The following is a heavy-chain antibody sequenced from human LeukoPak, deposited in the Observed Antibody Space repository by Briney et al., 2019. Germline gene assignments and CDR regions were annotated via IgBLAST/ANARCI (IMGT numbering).Heavy chain of an antibody. CDR3: ARDVPNNWGLGY. CDR2: ISYDGSNK. V-gene: IGHV3-30*14. J-gene: IGHJ4*02. Sequence: GGSLRLSCAASGFTFSSYAMHWVRQAPGKGLEWVAVISYDGSNKYYADSVKGRFTISRDNSKNTLYIEMNSLRAEDTAVYYCARDVPNNWGLGYWGQGTLVTVSS. CDR1: GFTFSSYA. D-gene: IGHD7-27*01.